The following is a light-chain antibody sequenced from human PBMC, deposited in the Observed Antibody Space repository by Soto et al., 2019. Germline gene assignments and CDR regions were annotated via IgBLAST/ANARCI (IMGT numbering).Light chain of an antibody. J-gene: IGKJ1*01. CDR1: QSFSNNY. V-gene: IGKV3-20*01. CDR3: HQYSTSLWT. CDR2: GAS. Sequence: EIVLTQSPGTLSLSPGERATLSCRASQSFSNNYLAWYQQKPGQAPRLLIYGASSRATGIPDRFSGSGSGTDFTLTISRLEPEDFAVYYCHQYSTSLWTFGQGTKVEIK.